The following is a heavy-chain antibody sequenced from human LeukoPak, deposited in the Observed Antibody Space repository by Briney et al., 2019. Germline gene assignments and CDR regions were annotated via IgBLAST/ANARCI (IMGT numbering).Heavy chain of an antibody. D-gene: IGHD6-19*01. Sequence: GGSLRLSCAASGFTFSSYSMNWVRQAPGKGLEWVSSISSSSSYIYYADSVKSRFTISRDNSKNTLYLQMNSLRAEDTAVYYCAKDSVAGTDYWGQGTLVTVSS. J-gene: IGHJ4*02. CDR1: GFTFSSYS. V-gene: IGHV3-21*04. CDR2: ISSSSSYI. CDR3: AKDSVAGTDY.